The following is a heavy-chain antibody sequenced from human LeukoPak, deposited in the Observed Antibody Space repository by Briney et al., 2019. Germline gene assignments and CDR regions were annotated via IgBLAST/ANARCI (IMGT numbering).Heavy chain of an antibody. CDR1: GFASRTYS. CDR2: ITYDGKVQ. Sequence: GGSLRLSCAASGFASRTYSMHWVRQAPGKGLEWLAVITYDGKVQHNAHSVKSQFSVSRDNTKRTLYLQMISLRHEDTGFYYCAREERVGATYYLDAWGRGTLVTVSS. CDR3: AREERVGATYYLDA. D-gene: IGHD1-26*01. J-gene: IGHJ4*02. V-gene: IGHV3-30*04.